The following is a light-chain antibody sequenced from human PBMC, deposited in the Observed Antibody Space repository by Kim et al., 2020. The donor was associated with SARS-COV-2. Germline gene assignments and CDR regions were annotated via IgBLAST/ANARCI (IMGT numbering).Light chain of an antibody. CDR3: EQYGRSPTT. Sequence: SPQVAATISCRDYLCVSTSYFAWYQHNPRQSRRLLIRNAASRATGVPDRFRGGGSGTASTLTITRLEPEDFAVYYCEQYGRSPTTFGQGTRLEI. V-gene: IGKV3-20*01. J-gene: IGKJ5*01. CDR2: NAA. CDR1: LCVSTSY.